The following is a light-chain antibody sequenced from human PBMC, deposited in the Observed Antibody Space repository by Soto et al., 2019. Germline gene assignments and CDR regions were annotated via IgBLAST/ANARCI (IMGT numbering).Light chain of an antibody. Sequence: EIVLTQSPATLSLSPGNRATLSCRASQSVSGYLAWYQQKPGQAPRLLIYDASNRATGIPARFSGSGSGTDFTLTVTSLEPEDFAVYYCQQRSTSPSTFGGGTKVEI. CDR2: DAS. V-gene: IGKV3-11*01. J-gene: IGKJ4*01. CDR3: QQRSTSPST. CDR1: QSVSGY.